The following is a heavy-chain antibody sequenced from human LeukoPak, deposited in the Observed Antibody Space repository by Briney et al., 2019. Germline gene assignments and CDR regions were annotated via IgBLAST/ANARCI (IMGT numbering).Heavy chain of an antibody. J-gene: IGHJ4*02. CDR3: ARSGGSGWDEGFDY. D-gene: IGHD6-19*01. CDR2: IYLSDSDA. Sequence: GESLKISCKGSGYSSTSYRIAWVRQMPGKGLEWMGIIYLSDSDARYSPSFQGQDTMSADKSISIAYLQWSNLKASDTAIYYCARSGGSGWDEGFDYWGQGTLVTVSS. V-gene: IGHV5-51*01. CDR1: GYSSTSYR.